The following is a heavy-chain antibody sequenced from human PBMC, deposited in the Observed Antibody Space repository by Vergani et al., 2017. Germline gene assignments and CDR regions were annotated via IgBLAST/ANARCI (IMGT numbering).Heavy chain of an antibody. D-gene: IGHD3-3*01. CDR2: ISGSGGST. CDR3: AKDFQYYDFWSGYLENYFDY. V-gene: IGHV3-23*04. J-gene: IGHJ4*02. CDR1: GFTFSSYA. Sequence: EVQLVESGGGLVQPGRSLRLSCAASGFTFSSYAMSWVRQAPGKGLEWVSAISGSGGSTYYADSVKGRFTISRDNSKNTLYLQMNSLRAEDTAVYYCAKDFQYYDFWSGYLENYFDYWGQGTLVTVSS.